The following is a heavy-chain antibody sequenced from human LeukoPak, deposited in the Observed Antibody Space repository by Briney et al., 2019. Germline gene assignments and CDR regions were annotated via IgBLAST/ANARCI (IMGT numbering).Heavy chain of an antibody. CDR3: AMDLAGYHDS. J-gene: IGHJ4*02. CDR2: INPDGSYT. D-gene: IGHD3-9*01. CDR1: GFTFSTYW. Sequence: GGSLRLSCADSGFTFSTYWIHWVRQTPGKGLDWVSRINPDGSYTSYADSVKGRFTIPRDNARNTLYLQMDSLRVEDTALYYCAMDLAGYHDSWGQGTLVTVSS. V-gene: IGHV3-74*01.